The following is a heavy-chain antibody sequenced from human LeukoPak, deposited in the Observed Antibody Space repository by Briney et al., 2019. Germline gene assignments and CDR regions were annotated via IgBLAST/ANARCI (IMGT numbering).Heavy chain of an antibody. CDR1: GYTFSNYG. J-gene: IGHJ5*02. CDR2: ISGHNGNT. V-gene: IGHV1-18*01. CDR3: ARDFAWGSGGVPIDDNWLDP. D-gene: IGHD7-27*01. Sequence: GASVKVSCKASGYTFSNYGISWVRQAPGHGLEWMGWISGHNGNTNYAQKVQGRATMTTDTSTSTAYMELRSLRFDDTAVYYCARDFAWGSGGVPIDDNWLDPWGQGTLVTVSS.